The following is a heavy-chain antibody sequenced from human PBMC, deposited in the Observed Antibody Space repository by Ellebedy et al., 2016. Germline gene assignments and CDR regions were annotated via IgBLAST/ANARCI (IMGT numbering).Heavy chain of an antibody. V-gene: IGHV3-9*01. J-gene: IGHJ3*01. CDR3: AKDTASAISRPRDGIDL. CDR1: GFRFGDYV. D-gene: IGHD3-3*01. CDR2: ISWNSAGV. Sequence: SLKISXAASGFRFGDYVMHWVRQAPGKGLEWVAGISWNSAGVAYADSVQGRFTISRDNAKNSLYVQMDSLTTDDTALYYCAKDTASAISRPRDGIDLWGQGTMVTVSP.